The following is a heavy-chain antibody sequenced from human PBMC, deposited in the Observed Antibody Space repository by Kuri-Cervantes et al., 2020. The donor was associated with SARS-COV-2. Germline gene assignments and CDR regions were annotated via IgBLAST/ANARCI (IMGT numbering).Heavy chain of an antibody. V-gene: IGHV4-59*01. Sequence: SETLSLTCTVSGDSISNYYWSWIRQPPGKGLEWIGFINYSGSTKYNPSLKSRVAISVDTSKNQFSLKLTSVTAADTAVYYCARDCSTADCKTFGYYWGRGTLVTVSS. CDR2: INYSGST. J-gene: IGHJ4*02. D-gene: IGHD2-2*01. CDR1: GDSISNYY. CDR3: ARDCSTADCKTFGYY.